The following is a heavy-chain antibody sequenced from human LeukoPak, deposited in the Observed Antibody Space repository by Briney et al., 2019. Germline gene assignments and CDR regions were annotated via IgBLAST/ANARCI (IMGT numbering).Heavy chain of an antibody. V-gene: IGHV3-21*04. CDR3: AKDPLAYGGHYFDY. J-gene: IGHJ4*02. D-gene: IGHD4-23*01. CDR2: ISSSSSYI. Sequence: PGGSLRLSCAASGFTFSSYSMNWVRQAPGKGLEWVSSISSSSSYIYYADSVKGRFTISRDNAKNSLYLQMNSLRAEDTAVYYCAKDPLAYGGHYFDYWGQGTLVTVSS. CDR1: GFTFSSYS.